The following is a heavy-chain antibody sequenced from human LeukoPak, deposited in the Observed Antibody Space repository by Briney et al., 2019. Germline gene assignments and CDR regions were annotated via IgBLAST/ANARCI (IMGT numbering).Heavy chain of an antibody. CDR1: GSRFTSYW. D-gene: IGHD3-3*01. CDR3: ARSPYTYYDLDGVSPYMDV. CDR2: IDPSVSYT. Sequence: GAPLKISCKGSGSRFTSYWISWVRQMPGKGLEWMGRIDPSVSYTNYSPSFQGHATISADKSISTAYLQWSSLKASDTAMYYCARSPYTYYDLDGVSPYMDVWGQGTTVTVSS. V-gene: IGHV5-10-1*01. J-gene: IGHJ6*02.